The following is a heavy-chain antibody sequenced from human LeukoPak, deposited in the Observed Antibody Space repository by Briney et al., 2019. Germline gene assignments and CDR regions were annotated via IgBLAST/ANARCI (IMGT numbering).Heavy chain of an antibody. V-gene: IGHV3-23*01. D-gene: IGHD3-22*01. Sequence: GGSLRLSCAASGFTFSSYAMNWVRQAPGKGLEWVSAISGSGGSTYYADSVKGRFTISRDNSKNTLYLQMNSLRAEDTAVYYCAKVSYDSSGYYYDYWGQGTLVTVSS. CDR3: AKVSYDSSGYYYDY. CDR1: GFTFSSYA. CDR2: ISGSGGST. J-gene: IGHJ4*02.